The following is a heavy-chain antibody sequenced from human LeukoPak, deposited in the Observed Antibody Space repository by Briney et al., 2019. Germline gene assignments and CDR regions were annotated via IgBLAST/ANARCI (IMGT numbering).Heavy chain of an antibody. CDR3: ARDHRESYYMDV. J-gene: IGHJ6*03. CDR1: GFTFSTYS. CDR2: ISPDSNYK. V-gene: IGHV3-21*01. Sequence: GGSLRLSCAASGFTFSTYSMNWLRLAPGKGLEWVSSISPDSNYKYYVDSVKGRFTISRDNAKSSLYLQMNSLRAEDTAVYYCARDHRESYYMDVWGKGTTVTVSS.